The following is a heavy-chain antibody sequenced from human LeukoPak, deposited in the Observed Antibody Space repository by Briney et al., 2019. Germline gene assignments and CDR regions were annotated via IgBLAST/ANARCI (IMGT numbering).Heavy chain of an antibody. CDR3: ARGGIQLWFPKYFDY. CDR1: GGSFSGYY. D-gene: IGHD5-18*01. CDR2: INHSGST. Sequence: SETMSLTCAVYGGSFSGYYWSWIRLPPGKGLEWIGEINHSGSTNYNPSLKSRVTISVDTSKNQFSLKLSSVTAADTAVYYCARGGIQLWFPKYFDYWGQGTLVTVSS. V-gene: IGHV4-34*01. J-gene: IGHJ4*02.